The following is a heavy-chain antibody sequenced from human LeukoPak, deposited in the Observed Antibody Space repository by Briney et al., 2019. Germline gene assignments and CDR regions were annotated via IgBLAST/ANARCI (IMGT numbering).Heavy chain of an antibody. J-gene: IGHJ4*02. CDR1: GFTFSSYA. Sequence: GGSLRLSCAASGFTFSSYALSWVRQAPGMGLEWVSVISASGGGTYYADSVKGRFTISRDNSKNTLYLQMNSLRAEDTALYYCARGIIVATPWDFDYWAREPWSPSPQ. CDR3: ARGIIVATPWDFDY. D-gene: IGHD5-12*01. CDR2: ISASGGGT. V-gene: IGHV3-23*01.